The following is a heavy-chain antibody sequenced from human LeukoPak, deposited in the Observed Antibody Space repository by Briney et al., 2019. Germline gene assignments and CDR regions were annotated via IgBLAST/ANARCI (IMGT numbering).Heavy chain of an antibody. Sequence: WIRQPPGKGLEWVSGSSGSGDSAYYADSVKGRFTISRDNSKNTLYLQMNSLRAEDTAVYYCARRSGIAVAGAFAYWGQGTPVTVSS. V-gene: IGHV3-23*01. D-gene: IGHD6-19*01. CDR3: ARRSGIAVAGAFAY. J-gene: IGHJ4*02. CDR2: SSGSGDSA.